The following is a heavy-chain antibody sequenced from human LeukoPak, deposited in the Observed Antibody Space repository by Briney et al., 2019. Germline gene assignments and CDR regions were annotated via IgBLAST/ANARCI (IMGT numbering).Heavy chain of an antibody. D-gene: IGHD3-16*02. Sequence: GGSLRLSCAASGFTFSSYWMSWVRRAPGKGLEGVANIKQDGSEKYYVDSVKGRFTISRDNAKNSLYLQMNSLRAEDTAVYYCARDQRLGDYVWGSYRYNWFDPWGQGTLVTVSS. J-gene: IGHJ5*02. CDR2: IKQDGSEK. CDR3: ARDQRLGDYVWGSYRYNWFDP. CDR1: GFTFSSYW. V-gene: IGHV3-7*03.